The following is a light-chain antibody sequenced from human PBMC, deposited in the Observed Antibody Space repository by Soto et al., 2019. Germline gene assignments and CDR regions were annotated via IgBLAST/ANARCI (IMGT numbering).Light chain of an antibody. CDR3: QSYDTSLSAYV. J-gene: IGLJ1*01. CDR2: GNN. Sequence: QSVLTQPPSVSVAPGQRVTISCTGSSSNIGAGYDVHWYQQLPGTAPKVLIYGNNNRPSGVPDRFSGSKSGTSASLAITGLQAEDEADYYCQSYDTSLSAYVFGTGTKLTVL. CDR1: SSNIGAGYD. V-gene: IGLV1-40*01.